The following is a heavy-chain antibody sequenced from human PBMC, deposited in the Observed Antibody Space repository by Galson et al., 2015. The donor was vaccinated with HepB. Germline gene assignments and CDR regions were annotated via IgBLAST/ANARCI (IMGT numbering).Heavy chain of an antibody. V-gene: IGHV1-2*04. J-gene: IGHJ6*02. Sequence: SVKVSCKVSGYTFTGYYMHWVRQAPGQGLEWMGWINPNSGGTNYAQKFQGWVTMTRDTSISTAYMELSRLRSDDTAVYYCARDLRAPAAIYEGLGMDVWGQGTTVTVSS. CDR3: ARDLRAPAAIYEGLGMDV. CDR1: GYTFTGYY. CDR2: INPNSGGT. D-gene: IGHD2-2*01.